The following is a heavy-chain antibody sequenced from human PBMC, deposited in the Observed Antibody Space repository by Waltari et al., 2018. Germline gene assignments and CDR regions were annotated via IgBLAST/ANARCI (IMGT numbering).Heavy chain of an antibody. V-gene: IGHV3-23*01. CDR2: ISGMGGST. CDR3: ARSGSYRHAVY. CDR1: GFTFSSYA. J-gene: IGHJ4*02. D-gene: IGHD1-26*01. Sequence: EVQLLESGGGLVQPGGSLRLSCAASGFTFSSYAMSWVRQAPGKGLEWVSAISGMGGSTYYADSVKGRFTISRDNSKNTLYLQMNSLRAEDTAVYYCARSGSYRHAVYWGQGTLVTVSS.